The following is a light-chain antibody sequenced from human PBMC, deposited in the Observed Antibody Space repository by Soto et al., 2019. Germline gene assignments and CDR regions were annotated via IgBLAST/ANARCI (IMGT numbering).Light chain of an antibody. CDR1: QSVSSY. V-gene: IGKV3-11*01. J-gene: IGKJ1*01. Sequence: TQSPSTLSVSPGERATLSCRASQSVSSYLAWYQQKPGQAPRLLIYDASNRATGIPARSSGSGSGTDFTLTISSLEPEDFAVYYCQQRSNWPPWTFGQGTKVDIK. CDR2: DAS. CDR3: QQRSNWPPWT.